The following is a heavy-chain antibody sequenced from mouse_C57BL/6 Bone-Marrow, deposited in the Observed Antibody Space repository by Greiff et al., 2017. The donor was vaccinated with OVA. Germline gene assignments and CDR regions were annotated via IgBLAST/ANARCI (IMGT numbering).Heavy chain of an antibody. CDR2: INYDGSST. CDR3: ARVDFYYGSSYDFDY. J-gene: IGHJ2*01. Sequence: EVQLVESEGGLVQPGSSMKLSCTASGFTFSDYYMAWVRQVPEKGLEWVANINYDGSSTYYLDSLKSRFIISRDNAKNILYLQMSSLKSEDTATYYCARVDFYYGSSYDFDYWGQGTTLTVSS. V-gene: IGHV5-16*01. D-gene: IGHD1-1*01. CDR1: GFTFSDYY.